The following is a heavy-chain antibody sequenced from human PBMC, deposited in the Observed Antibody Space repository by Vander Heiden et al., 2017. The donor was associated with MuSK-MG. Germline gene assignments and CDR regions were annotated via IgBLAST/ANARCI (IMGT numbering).Heavy chain of an antibody. V-gene: IGHV3-21*01. Sequence: EVQLVESGGGLVKPGGSLRLSCAASGFTFSSYSMNWVRQAPGKGLEWVSSISSSSSYIYYADAVKGRFTISRDNAKNSLYLQMNSLRAEDTAVYYCAREWLQTERAFDIWGQGTMVTVSS. CDR1: GFTFSSYS. CDR2: ISSSSSYI. D-gene: IGHD5-12*01. CDR3: AREWLQTERAFDI. J-gene: IGHJ3*02.